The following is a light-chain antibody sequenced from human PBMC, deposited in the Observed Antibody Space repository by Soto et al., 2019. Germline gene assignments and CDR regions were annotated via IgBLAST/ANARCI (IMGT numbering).Light chain of an antibody. V-gene: IGLV2-14*01. CDR2: EVS. CDR1: SIDVGGYNY. Sequence: QSALTQPASVSGSPGQSITISCTGTSIDVGGYNYVSWYQQHPGKAPKLMIYEVSNRPSGVSNRFSGSKSGNTASLTISGPQAEDEADYYCSSYTSSSTYVFGTGTKLTVL. CDR3: SSYTSSSTYV. J-gene: IGLJ1*01.